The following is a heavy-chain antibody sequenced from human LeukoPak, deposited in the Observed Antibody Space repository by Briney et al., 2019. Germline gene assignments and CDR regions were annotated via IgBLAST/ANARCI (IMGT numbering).Heavy chain of an antibody. V-gene: IGHV1-8*03. D-gene: IGHD3-3*01. CDR2: MNPNSGNT. Sequence: ASVKVFCKASGYTFTSCDINWVRQATGQGLVWMGWMNPNSGNTGYAQKFQGRVTITRNTSISTAYMELSSLRSEDTAVYYCARLVVDFWSGYYDYYYYMDVWGKGTTVTVSS. J-gene: IGHJ6*03. CDR1: GYTFTSCD. CDR3: ARLVVDFWSGYYDYYYYMDV.